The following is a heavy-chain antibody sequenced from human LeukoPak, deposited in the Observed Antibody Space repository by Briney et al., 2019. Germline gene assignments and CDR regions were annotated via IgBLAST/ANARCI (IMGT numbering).Heavy chain of an antibody. CDR1: GGSISSYY. Sequence: PETLSLTCTVSGGSISSYYWSWIRQPPGEGLEWIGYIFYSGSTNCNPSLKSRVTISVDTSKNQFSLKLSSVPAADTAVYYCATLSWGSFDYWGQGTLVTVSS. J-gene: IGHJ4*02. CDR2: IFYSGST. CDR3: ATLSWGSFDY. D-gene: IGHD2/OR15-2a*01. V-gene: IGHV4-59*01.